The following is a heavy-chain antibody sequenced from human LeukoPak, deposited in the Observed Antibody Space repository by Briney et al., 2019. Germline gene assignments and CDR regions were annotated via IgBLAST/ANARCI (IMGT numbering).Heavy chain of an antibody. Sequence: ASVKVSCTASGYTFTSYGISWVRQAPGQGLEWMGWISTYNGNANYAQKFQGRVTMTTDTSTNTAYMELRSLRSDDTAVYYCARDGHRRYYYDSSVYRFDYWGQGTLVTASS. CDR2: ISTYNGNA. J-gene: IGHJ4*02. CDR1: GYTFTSYG. V-gene: IGHV1-18*01. D-gene: IGHD3-22*01. CDR3: ARDGHRRYYYDSSVYRFDY.